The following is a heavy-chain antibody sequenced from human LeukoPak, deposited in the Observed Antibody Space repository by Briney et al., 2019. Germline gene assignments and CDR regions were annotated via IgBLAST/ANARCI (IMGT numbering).Heavy chain of an antibody. Sequence: SETLSLTCTVSGGSISSYYWSWIRQPPGKGLEWIGYIYYSGSTNYNPSLKSRVTISVDTSKNQFSLKLSSVTAADTAVYYCAREVVPAAMWDYYYYMDVWGKGTTVTVSS. CDR3: AREVVPAAMWDYYYYMDV. J-gene: IGHJ6*03. CDR2: IYYSGST. CDR1: GGSISSYY. V-gene: IGHV4-59*12. D-gene: IGHD2-2*01.